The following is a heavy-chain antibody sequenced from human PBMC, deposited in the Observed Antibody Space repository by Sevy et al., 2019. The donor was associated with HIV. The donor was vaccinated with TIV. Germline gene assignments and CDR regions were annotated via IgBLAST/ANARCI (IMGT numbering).Heavy chain of an antibody. J-gene: IGHJ5*02. CDR1: GFTFSDYA. CDR2: MSYDGSNQ. V-gene: IGHV3-30*18. D-gene: IGHD7-27*01. Sequence: GGSLRLSCAASGFTFSDYAMHWVRLASGKGLEWVALMSYDGSNQYYADSVKGRFTISRDNSKNTLYLQMNSLRVEDTAVYYCAKGDGALTGIDPWGQGTLVTVSS. CDR3: AKGDGALTGIDP.